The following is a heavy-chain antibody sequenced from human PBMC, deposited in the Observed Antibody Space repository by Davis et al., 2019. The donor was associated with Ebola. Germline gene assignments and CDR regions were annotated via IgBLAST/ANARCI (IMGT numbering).Heavy chain of an antibody. Sequence: SETLSLTCTVSGGSISSYYWSWIRQPPGKGLEWIGYIYYSGSTNYNPSLKSRVTISVDKSKNQFSLKLSSVTAADTAVYYCARVRSIAAAAPFDYWGQGTLVTVSS. D-gene: IGHD6-13*01. J-gene: IGHJ4*02. CDR3: ARVRSIAAAAPFDY. V-gene: IGHV4-59*12. CDR2: IYYSGST. CDR1: GGSISSYY.